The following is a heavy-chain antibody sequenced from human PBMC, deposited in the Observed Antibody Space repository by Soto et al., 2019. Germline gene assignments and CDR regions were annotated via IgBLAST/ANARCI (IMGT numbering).Heavy chain of an antibody. Sequence: SETLSLTCTVSGGSVSSGSYYWSWIRQPPGKGLEWIGYIYYSGSTNYNPSLKSRVTISVDTSKNQFSLKLSSVTAADTAVYYCASSPLFWSGSDYWGQGTLVTVSS. CDR3: ASSPLFWSGSDY. V-gene: IGHV4-61*01. CDR2: IYYSGST. CDR1: GGSVSSGSYY. D-gene: IGHD3-3*01. J-gene: IGHJ4*02.